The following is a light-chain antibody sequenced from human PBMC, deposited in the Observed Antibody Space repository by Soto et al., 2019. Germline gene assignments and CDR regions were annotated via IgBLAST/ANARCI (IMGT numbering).Light chain of an antibody. J-gene: IGKJ1*01. Sequence: DIQMTQSPSSLSASVGDRVTITCRASESISNYLKWYEQKPGKAPKLLIYAAHTLQSGVPSRFRGSGSGTDFTLTISSLQPEDFATYYCQQTYSSPETFGQGTKVE. V-gene: IGKV1-39*01. CDR1: ESISNY. CDR2: AAH. CDR3: QQTYSSPET.